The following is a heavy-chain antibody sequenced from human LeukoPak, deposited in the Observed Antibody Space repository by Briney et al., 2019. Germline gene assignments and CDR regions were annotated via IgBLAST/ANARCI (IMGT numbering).Heavy chain of an antibody. Sequence: GGSLTLSCTTSGFIFGDYAMSWVRQAPGKGLEWVSLIRGRVYGATTEYAASVKGRFAMSRDDSKSIAYLQMNSLKSEDTAMYYCSRERAGVFQYWGQGFLVTVSS. CDR3: SRERAGVFQY. CDR1: GFIFGDYA. CDR2: IRGRVYGATT. V-gene: IGHV3-49*04. J-gene: IGHJ4*02.